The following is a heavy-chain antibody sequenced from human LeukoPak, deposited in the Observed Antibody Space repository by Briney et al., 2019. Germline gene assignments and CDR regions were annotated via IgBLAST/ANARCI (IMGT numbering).Heavy chain of an antibody. CDR2: FDPEDGET. J-gene: IGHJ3*02. CDR1: GYTLTELS. V-gene: IGHV1-24*01. D-gene: IGHD5-24*01. CDR3: ATDLSLQYDAFDI. Sequence: SVKVSCKVSGYTLTELSMHWVRQAPGKGLEWMGGFDPEDGETIYAQKFQGRVTMTEDTSTDTAYMELSSLRSEDTAVYYCATDLSLQYDAFDIWGQGTMVTVSP.